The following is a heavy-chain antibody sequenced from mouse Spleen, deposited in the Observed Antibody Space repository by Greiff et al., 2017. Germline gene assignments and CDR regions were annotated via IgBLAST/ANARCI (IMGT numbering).Heavy chain of an antibody. V-gene: IGHV5-9*01. CDR2: ISSGGGNT. CDR3: ARTLTYYGNSYAMDY. Sequence: EVMLVESGGGLVKLGGSLKLSCAASGFTFSSYAMSWVRQTPEKRLEWVATISSGGGNTYYPDSVKGRFTISRDNAKNTLYLQMSSLKSEDTAMYYCARTLTYYGNSYAMDYWGQGTSVTVSS. D-gene: IGHD2-10*01. CDR1: GFTFSSYA. J-gene: IGHJ4*01.